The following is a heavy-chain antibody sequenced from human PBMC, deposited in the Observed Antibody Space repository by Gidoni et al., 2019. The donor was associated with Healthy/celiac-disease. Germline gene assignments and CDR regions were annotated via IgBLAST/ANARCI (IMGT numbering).Heavy chain of an antibody. J-gene: IGHJ5*02. CDR2: IKQDGSEK. CDR3: ASVSGYSPYNWFDP. V-gene: IGHV3-7*01. Sequence: EVQLVDSGGGLVQPGGSLRLSCAASGLTFSSYWMSWVRQAPGKGLEWVANIKQDGSEKYYVDSVKGRFTISRDNAKNSLYLQMNSLRAEDTAVYYCASVSGYSPYNWFDPWGQGTLVTVSS. CDR1: GLTFSSYW. D-gene: IGHD3-22*01.